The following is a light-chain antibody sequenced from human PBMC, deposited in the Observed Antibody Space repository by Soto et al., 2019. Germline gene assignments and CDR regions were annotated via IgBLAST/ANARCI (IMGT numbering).Light chain of an antibody. CDR3: QQSYSTPGT. CDR1: KSISSY. V-gene: IGKV1-39*01. CDR2: AAS. Sequence: DIQMTQSPSSLSASVGDRVTITCRASKSISSYVNWYQQKPGKAPKLLIYAASSLQSGVPSRFSGSGSGTDFTLTISSLQPEDFATYYCQQSYSTPGTFGQGTKVEIK. J-gene: IGKJ1*01.